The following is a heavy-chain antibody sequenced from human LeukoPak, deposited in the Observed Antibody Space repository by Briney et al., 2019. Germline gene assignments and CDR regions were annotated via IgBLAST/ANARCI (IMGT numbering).Heavy chain of an antibody. J-gene: IGHJ4*02. V-gene: IGHV6-1*01. CDR2: TYYRSKWYD. D-gene: IGHD1-26*01. Sequence: SQTLSLTCAISGDSVSSNSAIWSWIRQSPSRGLEWLGRTYYRSKWYDDYAVSVKSRITINPDTSKNQFSLQLNSVTPEDTAVYYCARAPSGSNCYFEYWGQGTLVTVSS. CDR1: GDSVSSNSAI. CDR3: ARAPSGSNCYFEY.